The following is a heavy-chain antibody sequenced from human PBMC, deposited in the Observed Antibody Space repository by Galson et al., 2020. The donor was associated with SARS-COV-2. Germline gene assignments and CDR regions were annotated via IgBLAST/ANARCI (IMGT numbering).Heavy chain of an antibody. Sequence: GGSLKISCSASGFIFSDYAMHWVRQAPGKGLEYVSAISSNGGTSFYADSVNGRFTMSRDNSKNMFYLQMTALRLEDTAFYYCLSYSSTRQNHWGQGTLVTVSS. J-gene: IGHJ5*02. CDR1: GFIFSDYA. V-gene: IGHV3-64D*06. D-gene: IGHD2-2*01. CDR2: ISSNGGTS. CDR3: LSYSSTRQNH.